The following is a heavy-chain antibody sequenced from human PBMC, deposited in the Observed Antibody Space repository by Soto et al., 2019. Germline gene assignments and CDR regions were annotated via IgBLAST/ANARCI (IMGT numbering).Heavy chain of an antibody. CDR2: IYWDDDK. CDR1: GFSLSTSGVG. CDR3: AYLPCSGGSCYWFSFSGMDV. J-gene: IGHJ6*02. V-gene: IGHV2-5*02. Sequence: QITLKESGPTLVKPTQTLTLTCTFSGFSLSTSGVGVARIRQPPGKALEWLALIYWDDDKRYRPSLESRLTITTDTSKNPLVLTMTNMDSVDTATYYFAYLPCSGGSCYWFSFSGMDVWGQGTTVTVSS. D-gene: IGHD2-15*01.